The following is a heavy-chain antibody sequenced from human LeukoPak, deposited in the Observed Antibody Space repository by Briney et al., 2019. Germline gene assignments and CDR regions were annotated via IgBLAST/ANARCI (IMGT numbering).Heavy chain of an antibody. CDR1: GGSISGSSYS. Sequence: PSETLSLTCTVSGGSISGSSYSWGWIRQPPGKGLEWIGNIYYTGSTYYNPSLKSRVTISVDTSKNQFSLNLSSVTAADTAVYYCASLFHDSPGYYGMDVWGQGTTVTVSS. D-gene: IGHD2-15*01. V-gene: IGHV4-39*07. CDR2: IYYTGST. J-gene: IGHJ6*02. CDR3: ASLFHDSPGYYGMDV.